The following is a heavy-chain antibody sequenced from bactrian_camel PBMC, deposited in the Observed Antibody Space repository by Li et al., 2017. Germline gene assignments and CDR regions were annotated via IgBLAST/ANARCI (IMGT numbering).Heavy chain of an antibody. V-gene: IGHV3S54*01. J-gene: IGHJ4*01. CDR2: IYTGSWST. Sequence: HVQLVESGGGSVQAGGSLRLSCVVSGRMYSSYCIAWFRQAPGKEREGIAAIYTGSWSTYYADSVKGRFTLSQDGAKNTLYLQMNNLNPEDTAMYYCAASGAVGCNIRRLSSNSFTYWGQGTQVTVS. CDR1: GRMYSSYC. D-gene: IGHD7*01. CDR3: AASGAVGCNIRRLSSNSFTY.